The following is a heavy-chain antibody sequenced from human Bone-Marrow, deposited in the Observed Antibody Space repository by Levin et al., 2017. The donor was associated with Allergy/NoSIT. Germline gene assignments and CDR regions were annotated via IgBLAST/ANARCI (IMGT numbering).Heavy chain of an antibody. CDR2: VLYDGTNK. D-gene: IGHD3-16*01. Sequence: PGGSLRLSCAASGFSFSSYGMHWVRQAPGKGLEWVAIVLYDGTNKYYADSVEGRFTISRDNSNNTLFLQMNSLRTEDTAVYYCAKGTNRITFGGAVAPFDYWGQGTLVTVSS. CDR1: GFSFSSYG. CDR3: AKGTNRITFGGAVAPFDY. J-gene: IGHJ4*02. V-gene: IGHV3-30*18.